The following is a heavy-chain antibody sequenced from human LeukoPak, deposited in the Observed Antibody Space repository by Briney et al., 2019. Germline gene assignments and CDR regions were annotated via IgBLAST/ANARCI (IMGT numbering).Heavy chain of an antibody. D-gene: IGHD1-26*01. CDR2: INTDGSST. J-gene: IGHJ5*02. CDR1: GFTFSSYW. Sequence: GGSLRLSCAASGFTFSSYWMHWVRHAPGKGLVWGSRINTDGSSTSYADSGKGRFTISRDTAKNTLFLQMNSLRAEDTAVYYCARGFGEKWLTRSGSDFSWGQGTLVTVSS. CDR3: ARGFGEKWLTRSGSDFS. V-gene: IGHV3-74*01.